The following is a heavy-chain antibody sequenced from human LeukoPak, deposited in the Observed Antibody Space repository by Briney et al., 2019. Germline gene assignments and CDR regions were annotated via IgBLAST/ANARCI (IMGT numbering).Heavy chain of an antibody. CDR3: AKDHAGRGRAFQY. CDR1: GFTFRTIG. CDR2: MSSDGINT. Sequence: GGSLRLSSSTSGFTFRTIGVHWLRQAPGKGLEWVARMSSDGINTYYADSVKGRFTVSRESSKDILYLQMNSLRGDDTAIYYCAKDHAGRGRAFQYWGQGTLVTVSS. V-gene: IGHV3-30*04. J-gene: IGHJ4*02. D-gene: IGHD3-10*01.